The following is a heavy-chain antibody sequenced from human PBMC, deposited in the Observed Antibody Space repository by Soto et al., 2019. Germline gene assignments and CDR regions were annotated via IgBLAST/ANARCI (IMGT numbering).Heavy chain of an antibody. V-gene: IGHV3-30-3*01. Sequence: QVQLVESGGGVVQPGRSLRLSCAASGFTFSSYAMHWVRQAPGKGLEWVAVISYDGSNKYYADSVKGRFTISRDNSKNTLYLQMNSLRAEDTAVYYCARDLNPPRGYGTNWYFDLWGRGTLVTVSS. CDR3: ARDLNPPRGYGTNWYFDL. CDR1: GFTFSSYA. CDR2: ISYDGSNK. J-gene: IGHJ2*01. D-gene: IGHD5-12*01.